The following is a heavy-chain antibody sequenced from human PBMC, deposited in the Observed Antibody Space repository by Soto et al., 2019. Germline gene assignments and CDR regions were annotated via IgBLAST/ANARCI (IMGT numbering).Heavy chain of an antibody. CDR3: AREYCSSTSCCGPFDY. D-gene: IGHD2-2*01. J-gene: IGHJ4*02. Sequence: QVQLVESGGGVVQPGRSLRLSCAASGFTFSSYAMHWVRQAPGKGLEWVAVISYDGSNKYYADSVKGRFTISRDNSKNTLYLQMNSLRAEDTAVYYCAREYCSSTSCCGPFDYWGQGTLVTVSS. CDR2: ISYDGSNK. V-gene: IGHV3-30-3*01. CDR1: GFTFSSYA.